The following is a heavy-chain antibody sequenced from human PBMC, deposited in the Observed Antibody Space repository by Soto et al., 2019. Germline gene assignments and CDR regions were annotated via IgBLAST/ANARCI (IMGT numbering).Heavy chain of an antibody. D-gene: IGHD2-15*01. Sequence: QVQLVQSGAEVKKPGASAKVSCKASGYTFTSYGISWVRQAPGQGLEWMGWISAYNGNTNYAQKLQGRVTMTTDTSTSTAYMELRSLRSDDTAVYYCARDLSEDIVVVVAASDAFDIWGQGTMVTVSS. J-gene: IGHJ3*02. CDR2: ISAYNGNT. CDR3: ARDLSEDIVVVVAASDAFDI. CDR1: GYTFTSYG. V-gene: IGHV1-18*01.